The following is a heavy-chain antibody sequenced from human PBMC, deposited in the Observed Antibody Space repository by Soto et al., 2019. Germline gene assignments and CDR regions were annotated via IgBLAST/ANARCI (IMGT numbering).Heavy chain of an antibody. V-gene: IGHV4-59*01. Sequence: SQTLSLTCPVSGCSISSYYWRWIRQPPGKGLEWIGYIYYSGSTNYNPSLKSRVTISVDTSKNQFSLKLSSVTAADTAVYYCARLRGYSYGYADYYYYYGMDVWGQGTTVT. CDR3: ARLRGYSYGYADYYYYYGMDV. CDR1: GCSISSYY. J-gene: IGHJ6*02. CDR2: IYYSGST. D-gene: IGHD5-18*01.